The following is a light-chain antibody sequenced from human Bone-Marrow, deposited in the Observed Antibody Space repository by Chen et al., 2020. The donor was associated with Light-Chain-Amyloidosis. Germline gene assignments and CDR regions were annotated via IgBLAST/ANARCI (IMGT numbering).Light chain of an antibody. CDR1: NIRATS. CDR2: DYS. V-gene: IGLV3-21*03. J-gene: IGLJ3*02. Sequence: SSVLTQPSSASVAPGKTAKIACGGTNIRATSVHWYQQTPSHAPLLVVSDYSDRPSGIPERLSGSNSGNTATLTISRVEAGDEADYYGQVWDRSSDRPVFGGGTKLTVL. CDR3: QVWDRSSDRPV.